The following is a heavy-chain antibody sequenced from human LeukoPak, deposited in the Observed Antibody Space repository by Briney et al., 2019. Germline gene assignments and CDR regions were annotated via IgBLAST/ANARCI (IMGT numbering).Heavy chain of an antibody. CDR3: ATLIRGIAASPDY. J-gene: IGHJ4*02. V-gene: IGHV4-39*01. Sequence: PSETLSLTCTVSGGSISSSSYYWGWIRQPPGKGLEWIGSTYYSGSTYYNPSLKSRVTISVDTSKNQFSLKLSSVTAADTAVYYCATLIRGIAASPDYWGQGTLVTVSS. CDR1: GGSISSSSYY. D-gene: IGHD6-6*01. CDR2: TYYSGST.